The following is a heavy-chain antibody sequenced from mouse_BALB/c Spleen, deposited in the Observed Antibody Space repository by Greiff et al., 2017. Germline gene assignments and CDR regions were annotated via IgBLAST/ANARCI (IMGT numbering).Heavy chain of an antibody. D-gene: IGHD1-1*01. Sequence: VQLVESGPGLVAPSQSLSITCTVSGFSLTGYGVNWVRQPPGKGLEWLGMIWGDGSTDYNSALKSRLSISKDNSKSQVFLKMNSLQTDDTARYYCARGYYYGSSPYYAMDYWGQGTSVTVAS. CDR1: GFSLTGYG. V-gene: IGHV2-6-7*01. CDR2: IWGDGST. CDR3: ARGYYYGSSPYYAMDY. J-gene: IGHJ4*01.